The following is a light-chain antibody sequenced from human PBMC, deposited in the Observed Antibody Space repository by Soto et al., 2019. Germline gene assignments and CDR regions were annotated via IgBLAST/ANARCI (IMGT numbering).Light chain of an antibody. CDR3: QQLYSFPRT. CDR1: QDFGNF. Sequence: PSQDFGNFLACYQQKPGRAPKLLMYDASTLQSGVPSRFSGSGSGTEFTLTISSLQPEDFATYYCQQLYSFPRTFGGGTKV. J-gene: IGKJ4*01. V-gene: IGKV1-9*01. CDR2: DAS.